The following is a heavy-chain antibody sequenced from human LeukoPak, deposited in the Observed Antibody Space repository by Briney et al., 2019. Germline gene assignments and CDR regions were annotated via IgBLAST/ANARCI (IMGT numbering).Heavy chain of an antibody. CDR1: GFNFETHA. D-gene: IGHD1-26*01. CDR2: IIGSGGSS. J-gene: IGHJ4*02. V-gene: IGHV3-23*01. CDR3: AKGFSGSFVDYFDS. Sequence: PGGSLRLSCSASGFNFETHAMHWVRQAPGKGPEWVSSIIGSGGSSYYADSVKGRFTISRDNSKNTLGVQMNSLRAEDTAVYYCAKGFSGSFVDYFDSWGQGAVVTVSS.